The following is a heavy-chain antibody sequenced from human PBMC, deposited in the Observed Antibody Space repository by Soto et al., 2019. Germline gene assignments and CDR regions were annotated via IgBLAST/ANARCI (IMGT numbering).Heavy chain of an antibody. CDR1: GDSISSYS. V-gene: IGHV4-59*01. CDR3: ARVLPPMIVVVTRGFRWFGP. CDR2: IHYNGNT. Sequence: SETLSLTCTVSGDSISSYSWSWIRQPPGKGLEWIGNIHYNGNTKYSPSLKSRVTMSVDTSKNHFSLKLISVTTADTAVYFCARVLPPMIVVVTRGFRWFGPWGQGTLVTVSS. D-gene: IGHD3-22*01. J-gene: IGHJ5*02.